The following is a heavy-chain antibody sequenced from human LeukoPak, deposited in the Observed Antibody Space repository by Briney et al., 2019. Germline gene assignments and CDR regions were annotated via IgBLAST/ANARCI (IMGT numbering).Heavy chain of an antibody. CDR1: GFTFSDYY. J-gene: IGHJ3*02. V-gene: IGHV3-11*06. Sequence: GGSLRLSCAASGFTFSDYYLSWIRQAPGKGLECVSYISSSGSQTLHADSVKGRFTISRDNAKNSLCLQMNSLRAEDTAVYYCARNRNYGLDIWGQGTKVTVSS. CDR2: ISSSGSQT. D-gene: IGHD1-14*01. CDR3: ARNRNYGLDI.